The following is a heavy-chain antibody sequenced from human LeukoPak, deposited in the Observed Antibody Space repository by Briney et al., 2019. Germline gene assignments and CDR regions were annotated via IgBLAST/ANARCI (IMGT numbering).Heavy chain of an antibody. D-gene: IGHD3-10*01. V-gene: IGHV4-4*07. Sequence: SETLSLTCTVSGGSISSYYWSWIRQPAGKGLEWIGRIYTSGSTNYNPSLKSRVTISVDTSKNQFSLKLSSVTAADTAVYYCARTGLYGSGSYYISYFQHWGQGTLVTVSS. J-gene: IGHJ1*01. CDR3: ARTGLYGSGSYYISYFQH. CDR2: IYTSGST. CDR1: GGSISSYY.